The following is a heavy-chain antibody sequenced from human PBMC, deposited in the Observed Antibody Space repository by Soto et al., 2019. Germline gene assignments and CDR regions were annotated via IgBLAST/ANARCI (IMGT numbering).Heavy chain of an antibody. Sequence: GGSLRLSCAASGFTFSSYAMSWVRQAPGKGLEWVSAISGSGGSTYYADSVKGRFTISRDNSKNTLYLQMNSLRAEDTAVYYCAKLPLKLRYFDWRNWFDPWGQGTLVTVSS. CDR3: AKLPLKLRYFDWRNWFDP. CDR2: ISGSGGST. J-gene: IGHJ5*02. CDR1: GFTFSSYA. D-gene: IGHD3-9*01. V-gene: IGHV3-23*01.